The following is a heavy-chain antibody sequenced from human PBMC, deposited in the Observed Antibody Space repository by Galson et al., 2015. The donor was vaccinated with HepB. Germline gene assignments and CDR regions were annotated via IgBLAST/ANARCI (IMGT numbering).Heavy chain of an antibody. CDR3: AKDRDSGAAGQH. V-gene: IGHV3-23*01. CDR2: ISGSGGST. J-gene: IGHJ1*01. Sequence: SLRLSCAASGFTFSSYAMSWVRQAPGKGLEWVSAISGSGGSTYYADSVKGRFTISKDNSKNTLYLQMNSLRAEDTAVYYCAKDRDSGAAGQHWGQGTLVTVSS. D-gene: IGHD6-13*01. CDR1: GFTFSSYA.